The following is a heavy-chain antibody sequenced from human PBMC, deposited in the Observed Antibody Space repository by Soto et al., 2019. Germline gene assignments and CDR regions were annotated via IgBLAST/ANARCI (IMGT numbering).Heavy chain of an antibody. CDR1: GGTFSSYA. D-gene: IGHD2-15*01. Sequence: SVKVSCKASGGTFSSYAISWVRQAPGQGLEWMGGIIPIFGTANYAQKFQGRVTITADESTSTAYMELSSLRSEDTAVYYCARGPTNLVVVVAATPWDYGMDVWGQGTTVTVSS. CDR3: ARGPTNLVVVVAATPWDYGMDV. CDR2: IIPIFGTA. V-gene: IGHV1-69*13. J-gene: IGHJ6*02.